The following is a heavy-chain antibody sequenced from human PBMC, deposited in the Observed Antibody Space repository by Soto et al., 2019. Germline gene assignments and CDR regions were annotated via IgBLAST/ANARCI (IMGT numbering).Heavy chain of an antibody. CDR2: IDPSDSYT. CDR3: ARQSSSWAGYYYYGMDV. CDR1: GYSFTSYW. D-gene: IGHD6-13*01. V-gene: IGHV5-10-1*01. Sequence: GESLKISCQGSGYSFTSYWISWVRQMPGKGLEWMGRIDPSDSYTNYSPSFQGHVTISADKSISTAYLQWSSLKASDTAMYYCARQSSSWAGYYYYGMDVWGQGTTVTVSS. J-gene: IGHJ6*02.